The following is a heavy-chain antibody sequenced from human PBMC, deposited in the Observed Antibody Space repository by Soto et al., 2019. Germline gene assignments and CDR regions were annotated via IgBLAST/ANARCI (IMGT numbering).Heavy chain of an antibody. Sequence: VQLVQSGSEFRKPGASVKVSCRASGYIFTDYAVNWVRQASGQGPEWLGWINTNTGNPTYVQRFTGRFVFSLDTSVSTAYLQIFTLKAEDTAVYYCARDLTGRYGDYWGQGTLVTVSS. CDR1: GYIFTDYA. V-gene: IGHV7-4-1*01. D-gene: IGHD3-16*01. CDR2: INTNTGNP. J-gene: IGHJ4*02. CDR3: ARDLTGRYGDY.